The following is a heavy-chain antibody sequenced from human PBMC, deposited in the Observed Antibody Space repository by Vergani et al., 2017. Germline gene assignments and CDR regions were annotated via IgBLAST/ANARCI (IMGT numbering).Heavy chain of an antibody. D-gene: IGHD3-3*02. CDR1: GFTFSDYY. Sequence: QVQLVESGGGLVKPGGSLRLSCAASGFTFSDYYMSWIRQAPGKGLEGVSDISSSSSYTNYADSVKGRFTISRDNAKNSLYLQMNSLRAEDTAVYYCARIRGAEDYFYYWGQGTLVTVSS. CDR2: ISSSSSYT. J-gene: IGHJ4*02. CDR3: ARIRGAEDYFYY. V-gene: IGHV3-11*06.